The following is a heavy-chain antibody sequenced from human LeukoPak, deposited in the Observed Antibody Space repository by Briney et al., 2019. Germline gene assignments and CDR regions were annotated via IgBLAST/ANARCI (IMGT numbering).Heavy chain of an antibody. V-gene: IGHV3-21*01. CDR1: GFTLRGHS. CDR2: ISPTSAYI. CDR3: ARTVMYYYGSGSYPYQDY. J-gene: IGHJ4*02. Sequence: GGSLRLSCAATGFTLRGHSMNWVRQAPGKGLDWVSSISPTSAYIYYQDSVKGRFTISRDDAKNSLYLQMNSLRAEDTAVYYCARTVMYYYGSGSYPYQDYWGQGTLVTVSS. D-gene: IGHD3-10*01.